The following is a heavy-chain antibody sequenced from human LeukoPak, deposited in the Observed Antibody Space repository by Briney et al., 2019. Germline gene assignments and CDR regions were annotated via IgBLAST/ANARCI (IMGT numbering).Heavy chain of an antibody. CDR2: ISSSGSTI. CDR1: GFTFSDYY. Sequence: GGSLRHSCAASGFTFSDYYMSWIRQAPGKGLEWVSYISSSGSTIYYADSVKGRFTISRDNAKNSLYLQMNSLRAEDTAVYYCARDPVESHYYDSSGPNWFDPWGQGTLVTVSS. J-gene: IGHJ5*02. CDR3: ARDPVESHYYDSSGPNWFDP. D-gene: IGHD3-22*01. V-gene: IGHV3-11*01.